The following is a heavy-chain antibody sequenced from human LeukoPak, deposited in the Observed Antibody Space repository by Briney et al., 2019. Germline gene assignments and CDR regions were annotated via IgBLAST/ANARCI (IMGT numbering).Heavy chain of an antibody. CDR1: GYTFTGYY. CDR2: MNPNSGNT. D-gene: IGHD3-9*01. Sequence: ASVKVSCKASGYTFTGYYMHWVRQAPGQGLEWMGWMNPNSGNTGYAQKFQGRVTMTRNTSISTAYMELSSLRSEDTAVYYCARESEYFDWLLTWGQGTLVTVSS. CDR3: ARESEYFDWLLT. J-gene: IGHJ5*02. V-gene: IGHV1-8*02.